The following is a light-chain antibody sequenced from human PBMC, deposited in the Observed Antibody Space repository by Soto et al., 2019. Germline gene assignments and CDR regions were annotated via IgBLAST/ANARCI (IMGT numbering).Light chain of an antibody. J-gene: IGLJ1*01. CDR1: SSDVGSYNL. CDR3: CSYAGSSTFGGVYV. Sequence: QSALTQPASVSGSPGQSITISCTGTSSDVGSYNLVSGYQQHPGKAPKLMIYEGSKRPSGVSNRFSGSKSGNTASLTISGLQAEEEAEYYGCSYAGSSTFGGVYVFGTGTKLTVL. V-gene: IGLV2-23*03. CDR2: EGS.